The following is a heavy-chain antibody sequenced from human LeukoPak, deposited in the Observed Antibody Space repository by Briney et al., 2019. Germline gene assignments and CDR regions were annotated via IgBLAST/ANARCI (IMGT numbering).Heavy chain of an antibody. CDR1: GFTFDDYG. V-gene: IGHV3-20*04. Sequence: PSGGSLRLSCAASGFTFDDYGMSWVRQAPGKGLEWISGVNWNGGSTGYADSVKGRFTISRDNAKNSLYLQMNSLRAEDTALYYCAKQRRDGYIDYWGQGTLVTVSS. CDR2: VNWNGGST. CDR3: AKQRRDGYIDY. J-gene: IGHJ4*02. D-gene: IGHD5-24*01.